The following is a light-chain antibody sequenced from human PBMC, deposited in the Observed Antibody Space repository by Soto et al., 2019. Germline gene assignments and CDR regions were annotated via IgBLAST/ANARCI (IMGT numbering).Light chain of an antibody. CDR3: RSYDIGQSGWV. CDR1: SRNIGAGYD. V-gene: IGLV1-40*01. J-gene: IGLJ3*02. Sequence: QSVLTQPPSVSGAPGQRVTISCTGSSRNIGAGYDVHWYQQLPGTAPKLIIYGNSNRPSGVPDRFSGSKSGTSASLAITGVLAEDEADYYCRSYDIGQSGWVFGGGTQVTVL. CDR2: GNS.